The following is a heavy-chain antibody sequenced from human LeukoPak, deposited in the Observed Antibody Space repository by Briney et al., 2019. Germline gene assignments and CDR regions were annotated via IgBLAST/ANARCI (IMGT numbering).Heavy chain of an antibody. V-gene: IGHV1-2*02. D-gene: IGHD4-17*01. J-gene: IGHJ4*02. CDR1: GYTFTGYY. CDR2: INPNSGGT. Sequence: ASVKVSCKASGYTFTGYYMHWVRQAPGQGLEWMGWINPNSGGTNYAQKFQGRVTMTRDTPISTAYMELSRLRSDDTAVYYCARDSMTTVTTGGDYWGQGTLVTVSS. CDR3: ARDSMTTVTTGGDY.